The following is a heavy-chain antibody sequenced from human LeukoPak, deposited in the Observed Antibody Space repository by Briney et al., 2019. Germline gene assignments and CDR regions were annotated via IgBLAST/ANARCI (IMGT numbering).Heavy chain of an antibody. V-gene: IGHV4-34*01. CDR3: ARGAVLRYYRGAFDI. J-gene: IGHJ3*02. D-gene: IGHD3-9*01. CDR2: INHSGST. CDR1: GGSFSGYY. Sequence: PSETLSLTCAVYGGSFSGYYWSWIRQPLGKGLEWIGEINHSGSTNYNPSLKSRVTISVDTSKNQFSLKLSSVTAADTAVYYCARGAVLRYYRGAFDIWGQGTMVTVSS.